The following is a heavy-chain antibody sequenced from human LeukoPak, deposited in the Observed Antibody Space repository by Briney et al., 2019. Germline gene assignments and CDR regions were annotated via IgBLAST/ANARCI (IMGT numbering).Heavy chain of an antibody. CDR1: GFTFSSYA. Sequence: GGSLRLSCVVSGFTFSSYAMSWVRQAPGKGLEWVSGISGSGDNTYYADSVKGRFTVSRDNSKNTLYVQMNSLGTEDTAAYYCAKGSYYDSSGSFYFDYWGQGTLVTVSS. D-gene: IGHD3-22*01. CDR3: AKGSYYDSSGSFYFDY. CDR2: ISGSGDNT. V-gene: IGHV3-23*01. J-gene: IGHJ4*02.